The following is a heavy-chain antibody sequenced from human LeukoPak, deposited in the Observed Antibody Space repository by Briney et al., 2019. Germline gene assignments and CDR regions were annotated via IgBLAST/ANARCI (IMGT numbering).Heavy chain of an antibody. Sequence: GASVKVSCKASGYTFTSYGISWVRQAPGQGLEWMGWISAYNGNTNYAQKLQGRVTMTTDTSTSTAYMELRSLRSDDTAVYYCARLIVGATPPYYYYGMDVWGQGTTVTVSS. CDR2: ISAYNGNT. D-gene: IGHD1-26*01. J-gene: IGHJ6*02. CDR3: ARLIVGATPPYYYYGMDV. CDR1: GYTFTSYG. V-gene: IGHV1-18*01.